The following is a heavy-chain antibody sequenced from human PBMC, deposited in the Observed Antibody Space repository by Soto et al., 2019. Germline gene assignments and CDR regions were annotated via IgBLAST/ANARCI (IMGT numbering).Heavy chain of an antibody. J-gene: IGHJ5*02. Sequence: SLQLSCAASAFTFSDYYMSCIRQAPGKGLEWVSYISSSSSYTNYADSVKGRFTISRDNAKNSLYLQMNSLRAEDTAVYYCARVTLAARLGWCDPWGQGTLVTVSS. CDR1: AFTFSDYY. CDR2: ISSSSSYT. CDR3: ARVTLAARLGWCDP. D-gene: IGHD6-6*01. V-gene: IGHV3-11*06.